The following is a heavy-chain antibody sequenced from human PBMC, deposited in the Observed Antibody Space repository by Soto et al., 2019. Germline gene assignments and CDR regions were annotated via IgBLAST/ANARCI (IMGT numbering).Heavy chain of an antibody. CDR3: ARQGVSITMVRGVGGAFDI. J-gene: IGHJ3*02. V-gene: IGHV4-39*01. Sequence: SXTLSLTCTVSGGSISSSSYYWGWIRQPPGKGREWIGSIYYSGSTYYNPSLKSRVTISVDTSKNQFSLKLSSVTAADTAVYYCARQGVSITMVRGVGGAFDIWGQGTMVTVSS. CDR1: GGSISSSSYY. CDR2: IYYSGST. D-gene: IGHD3-10*01.